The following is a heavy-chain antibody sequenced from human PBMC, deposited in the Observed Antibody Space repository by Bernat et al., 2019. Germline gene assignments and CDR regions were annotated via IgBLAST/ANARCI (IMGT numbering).Heavy chain of an antibody. CDR1: GFTFSDYY. CDR3: ARDIRYYYGSGYGGDY. V-gene: IGHV3-11*06. CDR2: ISSSSSYT. Sequence: QVQLVESGGGLVKPGGSLRLSCAASGFTFSDYYMSWIRQAPGKGLEWVSYISSSSSYTNYADSVKGRFTISRDNAKNSLYLQMNSLRAEDTAVYYCARDIRYYYGSGYGGDYWGQGTLVTVSS. D-gene: IGHD3-10*01. J-gene: IGHJ4*02.